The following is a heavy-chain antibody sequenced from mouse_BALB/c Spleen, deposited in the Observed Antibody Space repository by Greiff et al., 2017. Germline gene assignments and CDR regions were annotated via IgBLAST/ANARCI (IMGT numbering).Heavy chain of an antibody. CDR3: ARDNWEYYFDY. D-gene: IGHD4-1*01. CDR1: GFTFTYYY. CDR2: IRNKANGYTS. Sequence: EVKLVESGGGLVQPGGSLRLSCATSGFTFTYYYMSWVRQPPGKALEWLGFIRNKANGYTSEYSASVKGRFTISSDNSQSILYLQMNTLRAEDSATYYCARDNWEYYFDYWGQGATLTVSS. V-gene: IGHV7-3*02. J-gene: IGHJ2*01.